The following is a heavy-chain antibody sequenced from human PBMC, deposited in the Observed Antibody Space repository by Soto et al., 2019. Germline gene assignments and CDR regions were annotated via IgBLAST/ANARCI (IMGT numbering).Heavy chain of an antibody. V-gene: IGHV1-3*01. CDR2: INAGNGNT. Sequence: QVQLVQSGAEVKKPGASVKVSCKASGYTFTSYAMHWVRQAPGQRLEWMGWINAGNGNTKYSQKFQGRVTITRDTSASTAYMELSSLRFEDTAVYYCARDPDWNFGAFDIWGQGTMVTVSS. D-gene: IGHD1-7*01. CDR3: ARDPDWNFGAFDI. CDR1: GYTFTSYA. J-gene: IGHJ3*02.